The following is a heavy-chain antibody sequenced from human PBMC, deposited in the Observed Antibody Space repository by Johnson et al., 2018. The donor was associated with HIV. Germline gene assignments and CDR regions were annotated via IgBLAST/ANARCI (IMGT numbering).Heavy chain of an antibody. CDR2: ISWNSENI. CDR3: AKDRVRYTSDVDAFDL. V-gene: IGHV3-9*01. D-gene: IGHD1-1*01. J-gene: IGHJ3*01. Sequence: VQLVESGGGLVQPGRSLRLSCAASGFTFNDYAMHWVRQVPGKGLEWVSGISWNSENIAYADSVRGRFTISRDNAENSLYLQMNSLRAEDTALYSCAKDRVRYTSDVDAFDLWDQGTMVTVSS. CDR1: GFTFNDYA.